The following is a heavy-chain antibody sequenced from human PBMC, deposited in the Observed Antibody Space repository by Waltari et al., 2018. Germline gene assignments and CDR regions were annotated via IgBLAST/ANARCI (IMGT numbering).Heavy chain of an antibody. D-gene: IGHD3-10*01. CDR2: VSGAGGGT. V-gene: IGHV3-23*04. Sequence: EVQLVESGGGLIQPGGSLRLSCAASGFTFSTYAMSWVRQAPGKGLGWVSAVSGAGGGTYYADSVTGRFTISRDNSKNTLYLQMNSLRAEDTAVYYCAKEGTYGSGSLYFFDYWGQGTVVTVSS. CDR1: GFTFSTYA. J-gene: IGHJ4*02. CDR3: AKEGTYGSGSLYFFDY.